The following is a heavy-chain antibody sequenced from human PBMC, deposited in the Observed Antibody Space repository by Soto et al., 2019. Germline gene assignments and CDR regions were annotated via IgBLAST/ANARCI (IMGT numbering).Heavy chain of an antibody. V-gene: IGHV3-23*01. D-gene: IGHD3-10*01. J-gene: IGHJ4*02. CDR2: ISGSGGST. CDR1: GFTFSSYA. Sequence: EVQLLESGGGLVQPGGSLRLSCAASGFTFSSYAMSWVRQAPGKGLEWVSAISGSGGSTYYADSVKGRFTISRDNAKNSLYLQMNSLRAEDTAVYYCARVRRGVFDYWGQGTLVTVSS. CDR3: ARVRRGVFDY.